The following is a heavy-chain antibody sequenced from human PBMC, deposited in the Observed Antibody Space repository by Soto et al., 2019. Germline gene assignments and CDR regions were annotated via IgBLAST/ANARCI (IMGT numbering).Heavy chain of an antibody. D-gene: IGHD6-19*01. Sequence: SETLSLTCTVSGGSISSYYWSWIRQPPGKGLEWIGYIYYSGSTNYNPSLKSRATISVDTSKNQFSLKLSSVTAADTAVYYCARLESSSGWPGTIDYWGQGTLVTVSS. J-gene: IGHJ4*02. CDR3: ARLESSSGWPGTIDY. CDR2: IYYSGST. CDR1: GGSISSYY. V-gene: IGHV4-59*08.